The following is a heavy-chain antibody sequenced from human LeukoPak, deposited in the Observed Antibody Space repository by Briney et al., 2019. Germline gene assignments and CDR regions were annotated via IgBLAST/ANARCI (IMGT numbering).Heavy chain of an antibody. Sequence: GGSLRLSCAASGFTFSSYWMHWVRQAPGKGLVWVSRINTDGSSTTYADSVKGRFTISRDNAKNTLYLEMNSLRAEDMAVYYCARDRYCTTTRCSDYWGQGTLVTVSS. CDR1: GFTFSSYW. CDR2: INTDGSST. D-gene: IGHD2-2*01. J-gene: IGHJ4*02. V-gene: IGHV3-74*03. CDR3: ARDRYCTTTRCSDY.